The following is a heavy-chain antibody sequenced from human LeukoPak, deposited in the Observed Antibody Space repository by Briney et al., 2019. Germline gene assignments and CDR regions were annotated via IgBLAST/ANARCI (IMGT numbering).Heavy chain of an antibody. D-gene: IGHD5-18*01. CDR1: GYTFTSYG. J-gene: IGHJ4*02. CDR3: ARAEYSYGFYY. V-gene: IGHV1-18*01. Sequence: ASVKVSCKASGYTFTSYGISWVRQAPGQGLEWMGWISAYNGNTNYAQKLQGRVTMTTDTSASTAYMELSSLRSEDTAVYYCARAEYSYGFYYWGQGTLVTVSS. CDR2: ISAYNGNT.